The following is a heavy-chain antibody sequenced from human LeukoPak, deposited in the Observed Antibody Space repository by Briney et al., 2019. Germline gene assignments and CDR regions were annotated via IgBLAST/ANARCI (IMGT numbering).Heavy chain of an antibody. CDR3: ARDSGSYGDVDY. CDR1: GYTFTSYG. V-gene: IGHV1-18*01. J-gene: IGHJ4*02. Sequence: ASVKVSCKASGYTFTSYGISWVRQAPGQGLEWMGWISAYNGNTNYAQKPQGGVTMTTDTSTSTAYMELRSLRSDDTAVYYCARDSGSYGDVDYWGQGTLVTVSS. CDR2: ISAYNGNT. D-gene: IGHD4-17*01.